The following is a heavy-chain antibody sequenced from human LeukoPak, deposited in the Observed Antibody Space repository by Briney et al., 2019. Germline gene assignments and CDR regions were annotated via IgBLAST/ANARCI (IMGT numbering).Heavy chain of an antibody. Sequence: PSETLSLTCTVSGGSVSSGIYYWSWIRQPPGKGLEWIGYIYYSGSTNYNPSLKSRVTISVDTSKNQFSLKLSSVTAADTAVYYCAREDYDSSNFDYWGQGTMVTVSS. V-gene: IGHV4-61*01. CDR1: GGSVSSGIYY. CDR2: IYYSGST. CDR3: AREDYDSSNFDY. J-gene: IGHJ4*02. D-gene: IGHD3-3*01.